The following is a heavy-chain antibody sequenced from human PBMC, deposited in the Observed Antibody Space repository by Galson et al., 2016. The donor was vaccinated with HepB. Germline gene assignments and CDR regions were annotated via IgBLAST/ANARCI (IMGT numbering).Heavy chain of an antibody. V-gene: IGHV3-30*18. CDR1: GFTFSKYA. CDR3: AKDEGILRNFDWLTYDAFDM. J-gene: IGHJ3*02. CDR2: ISTNGISQ. D-gene: IGHD3-9*01. Sequence: SLRLSCAASGFTFSKYALHWVRQAPGKGLEWVAVISTNGISQNYEDSVKGRFTVYRDNSKNTVDLQMNSLRPEDTAVYYCAKDEGILRNFDWLTYDAFDMWGQGTMVTVPS.